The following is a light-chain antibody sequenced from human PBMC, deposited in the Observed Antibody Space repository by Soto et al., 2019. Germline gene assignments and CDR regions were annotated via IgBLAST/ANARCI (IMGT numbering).Light chain of an antibody. CDR2: AAS. J-gene: IGKJ1*01. Sequence: DIQMTQSPSSLSASVGDRVTITCRASQSISTYLNWYQQIPGKAPRLLIYAASSLQSGIPSRFSGSGSGTDFTLTISSLQPEDFGSYYCQQSYSTPQTFGPGTKVEIK. V-gene: IGKV1-39*01. CDR3: QQSYSTPQT. CDR1: QSISTY.